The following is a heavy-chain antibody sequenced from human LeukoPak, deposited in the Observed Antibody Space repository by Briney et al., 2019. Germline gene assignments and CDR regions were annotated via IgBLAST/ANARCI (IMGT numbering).Heavy chain of an antibody. CDR3: AREGDSSSWYGPGGFDY. J-gene: IGHJ4*02. Sequence: SETLSLTCAVSGGSVSSSRYYWGWIRQPPGKGLEWIGSIYYSGSTKYNTSLMSRVTISVDTSNNQFSLNLTSVTAADTAVYYCAREGDSSSWYGPGGFDYWGQGTLVTVSS. CDR1: GGSVSSSRYY. CDR2: IYYSGST. D-gene: IGHD6-13*01. V-gene: IGHV4-39*02.